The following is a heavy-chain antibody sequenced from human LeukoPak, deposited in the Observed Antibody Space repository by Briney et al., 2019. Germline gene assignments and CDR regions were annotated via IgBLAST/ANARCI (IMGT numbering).Heavy chain of an antibody. D-gene: IGHD2-2*01. J-gene: IGHJ5*02. CDR1: GGSISSGGYS. CDR3: ARDLGYCSSTSCPGSGFDP. Sequence: SETLSLTCAVSGGSISSGGYSWSWIRQPPGKGLEWIGYIYHSGSTYYNPSLKSRVTISVDRSKNQFSLKLSSVTAADTAVYYCARDLGYCSSTSCPGSGFDPWGQGTLVTVSS. CDR2: IYHSGST. V-gene: IGHV4-30-2*01.